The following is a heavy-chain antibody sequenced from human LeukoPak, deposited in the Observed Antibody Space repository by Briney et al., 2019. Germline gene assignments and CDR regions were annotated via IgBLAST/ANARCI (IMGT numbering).Heavy chain of an antibody. Sequence: SEPLSLTCTVSGGFISSYYWSWLRQPGGKGLEWIGRIYNSGSTNYNTNYNPSLTSRVTMSVDTSKNQFSLKLNSVSAADTAVYFCARAIWYGSGTTAFDYWGQGTLVTVSP. CDR1: GGFISSYY. CDR2: IYNSGST. D-gene: IGHD3-10*01. V-gene: IGHV4-4*07. J-gene: IGHJ4*02. CDR3: ARAIWYGSGTTAFDY.